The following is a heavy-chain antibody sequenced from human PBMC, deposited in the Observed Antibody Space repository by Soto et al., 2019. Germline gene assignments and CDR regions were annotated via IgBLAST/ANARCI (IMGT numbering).Heavy chain of an antibody. CDR3: ARDKDYGFDI. V-gene: IGHV3-48*01. J-gene: IGHJ3*02. CDR1: GFSFSGYW. D-gene: IGHD4-17*01. CDR2: ISSNRNLI. Sequence: PGGSLRLSCAASGFSFSGYWMNWVRQAPRKGLVWVSHISSNRNLIDYADSVKGRFTISRDNAKNSLYLQMNSLRAEDTAMYYCARDKDYGFDIRGQGTVVTVSS.